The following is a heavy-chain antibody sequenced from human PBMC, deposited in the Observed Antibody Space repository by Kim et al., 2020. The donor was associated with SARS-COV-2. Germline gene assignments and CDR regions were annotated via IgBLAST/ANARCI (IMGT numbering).Heavy chain of an antibody. J-gene: IGHJ4*02. CDR3: VREEINFYALGAQSGGDY. CDR2: INPNNGDS. D-gene: IGHD3-10*01. V-gene: IGHV1-2*06. Sequence: ASVKVSCRASGYSFTGYYIHWVRQAPGQVLEWVGRINPNNGDSTSARARVTLTTDTSISTAYLELHMVTSDDTAIYYCVREEINFYALGAQSGGDYWGQG. CDR1: GYSFTGYY.